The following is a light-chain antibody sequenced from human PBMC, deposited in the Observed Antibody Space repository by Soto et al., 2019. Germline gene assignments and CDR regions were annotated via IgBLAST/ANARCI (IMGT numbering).Light chain of an antibody. CDR1: QTIHNF. V-gene: IGKV1-39*01. CDR3: QESFSPLYT. J-gene: IGKJ2*01. CDR2: AAS. Sequence: DIQLTQSPSSLSASVGDRVTITCRASQTIHNFLNWYQQTPGKAPKLLIYAASNLRGGVPSRFSGGGSGTDFSLTINSLQPEDFATYFCQESFSPLYTFGRGTKVDSK.